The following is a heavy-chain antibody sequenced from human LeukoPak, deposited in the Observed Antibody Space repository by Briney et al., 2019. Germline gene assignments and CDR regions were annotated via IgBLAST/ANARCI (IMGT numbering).Heavy chain of an antibody. J-gene: IGHJ6*03. D-gene: IGHD1-1*01. CDR3: AVKTGYYMDV. CDR1: GYTFTGYY. V-gene: IGHV1-2*06. CDR2: INPNSGGT. Sequence: ASVKVSCKASGYTFTGYYMHWVRQAPGQGLEWVGRINPNSGGTNYAQKFQGRVTMTRDTSISTAYMELSRLRSDDTAVYYCAVKTGYYMDVWGKGATVTVSS.